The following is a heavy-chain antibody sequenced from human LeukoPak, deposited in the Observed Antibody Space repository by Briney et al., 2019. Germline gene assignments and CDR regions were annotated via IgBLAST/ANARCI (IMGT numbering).Heavy chain of an antibody. CDR2: IYHSGRP. CDR3: ARVPIGYCSSTSCSYFDY. CDR1: GGSISSSNW. Sequence: SETLSLTCPLSGGSISSSNWWSLVRQPPGKGLEWVGEIYHSGRPNYNPSLESLVNISVDTAKNQLALKMSYVTAADTAVYYCARVPIGYCSSTSCSYFDYWGQGTLVSVSS. V-gene: IGHV4-4*02. J-gene: IGHJ4*02. D-gene: IGHD2-2*01.